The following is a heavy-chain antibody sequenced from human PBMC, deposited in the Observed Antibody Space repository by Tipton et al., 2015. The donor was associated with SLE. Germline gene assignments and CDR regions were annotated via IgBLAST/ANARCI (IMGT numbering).Heavy chain of an antibody. Sequence: SLRLSCAASGFTVSSNYMSWVRQAPGKGLGWVSAITATSVGTYYANSVKGRFTISRDNSNNILYLQMTSLRAEDTALYYCAKEWAGVAIPRLDYWGQGTLVTVSS. CDR3: AKEWAGVAIPRLDY. CDR2: ITATSVGT. J-gene: IGHJ4*02. V-gene: IGHV3-23*01. CDR1: GFTVSSNY. D-gene: IGHD2-21*01.